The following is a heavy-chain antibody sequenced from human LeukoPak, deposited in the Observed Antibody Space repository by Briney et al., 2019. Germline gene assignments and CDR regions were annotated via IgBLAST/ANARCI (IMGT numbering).Heavy chain of an antibody. Sequence: ASLKVSCKASGYTFTSYDINWVRQAPGQGLEWMGWMNPNSGNTGDAQKFQGRVTMTRNTSISTAYMELSSLKSEDTAVYYRARGTDSSSWYLNWTYYYYGMDVWGQGTTVTVSS. J-gene: IGHJ6*02. CDR2: MNPNSGNT. D-gene: IGHD6-13*01. V-gene: IGHV1-8*01. CDR3: ARGTDSSSWYLNWTYYYYGMDV. CDR1: GYTFTSYD.